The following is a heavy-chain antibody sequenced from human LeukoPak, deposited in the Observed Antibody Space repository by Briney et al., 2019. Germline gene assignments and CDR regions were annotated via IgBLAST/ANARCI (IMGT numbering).Heavy chain of an antibody. CDR2: IYHSGST. Sequence: SETLSLTCAVSSGSISSSNWWSWVRQPPGKGLEWIGEIYHSGSTNYNPSLKSRVTISIDKSKNQFSLKMSSVTVADTAVYYCGAGDSYYFDYWGQGTLITVSS. CDR1: SGSISSSNW. CDR3: GAGDSYYFDY. D-gene: IGHD4-17*01. J-gene: IGHJ4*02. V-gene: IGHV4-4*02.